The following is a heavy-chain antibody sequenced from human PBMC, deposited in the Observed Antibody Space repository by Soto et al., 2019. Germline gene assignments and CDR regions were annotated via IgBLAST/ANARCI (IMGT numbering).Heavy chain of an antibody. Sequence: PGGSLRLSCAASGFTFSSYAMHWVRQAPGKGLEWVAVISYDGSNKYYADSVKGRFTISRDNSKNTLYLQMNSLRAEDTAVYYCARELTRGLRMDVWGQGTTVTVSS. V-gene: IGHV3-30-3*01. J-gene: IGHJ6*02. D-gene: IGHD3-16*01. CDR1: GFTFSSYA. CDR2: ISYDGSNK. CDR3: ARELTRGLRMDV.